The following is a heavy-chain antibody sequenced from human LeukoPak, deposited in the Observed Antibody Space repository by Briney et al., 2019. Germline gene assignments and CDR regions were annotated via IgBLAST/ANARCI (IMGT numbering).Heavy chain of an antibody. CDR3: AIADQPMYSSSWYNWFDP. CDR1: GYTFTGYY. CDR2: INPNSGGT. J-gene: IGHJ5*02. D-gene: IGHD6-13*01. V-gene: IGHV1-2*02. Sequence: ASVKVSCKASGYTFTGYYMHWVRQAPGQGLEWMGWINPNSGGTNYAQKFQGGVTMTRDTSISTAYMELSRLRSDDTAVYYCAIADQPMYSSSWYNWFDPWGQGTLVTVSS.